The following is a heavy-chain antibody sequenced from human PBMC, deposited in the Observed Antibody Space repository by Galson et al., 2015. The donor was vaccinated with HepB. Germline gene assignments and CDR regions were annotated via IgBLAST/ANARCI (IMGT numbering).Heavy chain of an antibody. CDR3: ARDSAGGDYVGAGADY. CDR1: GFTFSSYG. D-gene: IGHD2-21*02. Sequence: SLRLSCAASGFTFSSYGMHWVRQAPGKGLEWVAVIWYDGSNKYYADSVKGRFTISRDNSKNTLYLQMNSLRAEDTAVYYCARDSAGGDYVGAGADYWGQGTLVTVSS. V-gene: IGHV3-33*01. CDR2: IWYDGSNK. J-gene: IGHJ4*02.